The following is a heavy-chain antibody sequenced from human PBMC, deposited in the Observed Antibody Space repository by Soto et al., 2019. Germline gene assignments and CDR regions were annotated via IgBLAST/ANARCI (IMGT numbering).Heavy chain of an antibody. V-gene: IGHV1-18*01. CDR3: ARVLGYCSGGSCYSQRFDY. Sequence: QVQLVQSGAEVKKPGASVKVSCKASGYTFTSYGISWVRQAPGQGLEWMGWISAYNGNTNYAQKLQGRVTMTTDTXXSXAXXELRSLRSDDTAVYYCARVLGYCSGGSCYSQRFDYWGQGTLVTVSS. CDR1: GYTFTSYG. CDR2: ISAYNGNT. J-gene: IGHJ4*02. D-gene: IGHD2-15*01.